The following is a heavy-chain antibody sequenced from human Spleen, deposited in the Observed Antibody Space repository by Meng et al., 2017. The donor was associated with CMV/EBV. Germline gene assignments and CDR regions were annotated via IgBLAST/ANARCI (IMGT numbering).Heavy chain of an antibody. D-gene: IGHD6-13*01. Sequence: VYGGSCSGYYWSWIRQPPGKGLEWIGEINHSGSTNYNPSLKSRVTISVDTSKNQFSLKLSSVTAADTAVYYCARRGSSWYRNWFDPWGQGTLVTVSS. CDR3: ARRGSSWYRNWFDP. V-gene: IGHV4-34*01. J-gene: IGHJ5*02. CDR2: INHSGST. CDR1: GGSCSGYY.